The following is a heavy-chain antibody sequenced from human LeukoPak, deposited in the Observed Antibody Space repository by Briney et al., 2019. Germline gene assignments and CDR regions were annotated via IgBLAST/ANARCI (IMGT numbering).Heavy chain of an antibody. J-gene: IGHJ3*02. CDR1: GGTFSSYA. CDR3: ARGTRRIAAAGPYVFDI. V-gene: IGHV1-69*13. CDR2: IIPIFGTA. D-gene: IGHD6-13*01. Sequence: SVKVSCKASGGTFSSYAISWVRQAPGQGLEWMGGIIPIFGTANYAQKFQGRVTITADESTSTAYMELSSLRSEDTAVYYCARGTRRIAAAGPYVFDIWGQGKMVTVSS.